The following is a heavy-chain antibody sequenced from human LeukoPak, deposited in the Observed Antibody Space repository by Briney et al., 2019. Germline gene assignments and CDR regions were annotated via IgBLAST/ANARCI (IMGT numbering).Heavy chain of an antibody. J-gene: IGHJ3*02. CDR3: ARSGVFSGYDAFDI. CDR2: IYHRGST. D-gene: IGHD3-9*01. CDR1: AGSISNYY. V-gene: IGHV4-59*08. Sequence: SETLSLTCTVSAGSISNYYWSWIRQPPGKGLEWIGYIYHRGSTNYNPSLKSRITVSVDTSKNQFSLKVTSVTAADTAVYYCARSGVFSGYDAFDIWGQGTMVTVSS.